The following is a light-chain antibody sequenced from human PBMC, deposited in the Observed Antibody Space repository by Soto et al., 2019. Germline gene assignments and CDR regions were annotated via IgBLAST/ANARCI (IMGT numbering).Light chain of an antibody. CDR2: EVT. CDR1: SSDVGAYNY. J-gene: IGLJ1*01. V-gene: IGLV2-14*01. Sequence: QSVLTQPASVSGSPGQSITISCTGTSSDVGAYNYVSWYQHQPGKVPKHLIYEVTNRPSGGSDRFSGSQSGNTSSLSISGLQAEDEAEYYCSSKRDSSTLFVFGTGTKVTVL. CDR3: SSKRDSSTLFV.